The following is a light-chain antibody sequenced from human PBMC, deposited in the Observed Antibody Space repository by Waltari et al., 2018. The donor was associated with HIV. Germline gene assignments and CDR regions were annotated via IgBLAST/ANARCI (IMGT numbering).Light chain of an antibody. CDR2: GAS. Sequence: EIVMTPSPATLSVSPGERATLPCRASQSVSSNLAWYQQKPGQAPRLLIYGASTRATGIPARFSGSGSGTEFTLTISSLQSEDFAVYYCQQYNNWPPYTFGQGTKLEIK. CDR1: QSVSSN. CDR3: QQYNNWPPYT. V-gene: IGKV3-15*01. J-gene: IGKJ2*01.